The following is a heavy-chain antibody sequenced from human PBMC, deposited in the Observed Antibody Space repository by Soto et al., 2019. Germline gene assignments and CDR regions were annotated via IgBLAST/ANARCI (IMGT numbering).Heavy chain of an antibody. CDR3: ARRTVGAILAFDI. V-gene: IGHV4-39*01. J-gene: IGHJ3*02. Sequence: PSETLSLTCTFSGGSISSSSYYWGWIRQPPGKGLEWIGSIYYSGSTHYNPSLKSRVTISVDTSKNQFSLKLSSVTAADTAVYYCARRTVGAILAFDIWGQGTMVNVSS. CDR1: GGSISSSSYY. CDR2: IYYSGST. D-gene: IGHD1-26*01.